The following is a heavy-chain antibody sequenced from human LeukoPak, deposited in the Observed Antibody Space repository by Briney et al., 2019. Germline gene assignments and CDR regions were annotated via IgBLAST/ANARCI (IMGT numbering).Heavy chain of an antibody. CDR3: AGPMGPAAIFGFDY. Sequence: GGSLRLSCAASGFTFSTYGMHWVRQAPGKGLEWVAFIRYDGSNKYYADSVKGRFTISRDNSKNTLYLQMNSLRAEDTAVYYCAGPMGPAAIFGFDYWGQGTLVTVSS. V-gene: IGHV3-30*02. D-gene: IGHD2-2*01. CDR1: GFTFSTYG. CDR2: IRYDGSNK. J-gene: IGHJ4*02.